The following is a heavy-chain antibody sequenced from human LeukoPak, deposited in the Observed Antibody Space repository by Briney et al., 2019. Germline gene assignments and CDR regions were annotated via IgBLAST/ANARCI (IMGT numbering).Heavy chain of an antibody. CDR1: GFTFSSYG. Sequence: GGSLRLSCAASGFTFSSYGMHWVRQAPGKGLEWVSYISSSSSTIYYADSVKGRFTISRDNAKNSLYLQMNSLRAEDTAVYYCARLSYWVFEIWGQGTMVTVSS. V-gene: IGHV3-48*01. CDR2: ISSSSSTI. CDR3: ARLSYWVFEI. D-gene: IGHD2-21*01. J-gene: IGHJ3*02.